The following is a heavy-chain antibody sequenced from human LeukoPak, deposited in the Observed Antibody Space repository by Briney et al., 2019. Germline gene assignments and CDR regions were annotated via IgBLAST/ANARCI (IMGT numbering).Heavy chain of an antibody. J-gene: IGHJ4*02. Sequence: GGSLRLSCAASGFTFSSYEMNWVRQAPGKGLEWVPYISSSGSTIYYADSVKGRFTISRDNAKNSLYLQMNSLRAEDTAVYYCARDGAVLRYFDWLPPVGNFDYWGQGTLVTVSS. CDR1: GFTFSSYE. D-gene: IGHD3-9*01. CDR2: ISSSGSTI. CDR3: ARDGAVLRYFDWLPPVGNFDY. V-gene: IGHV3-48*03.